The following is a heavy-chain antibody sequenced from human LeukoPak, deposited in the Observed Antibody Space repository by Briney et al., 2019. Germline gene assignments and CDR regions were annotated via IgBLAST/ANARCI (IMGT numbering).Heavy chain of an antibody. CDR3: ARGTYYYDSSFGY. V-gene: IGHV3-23*01. CDR1: GFTFSSYA. Sequence: GGSLRLSCAASGFTFSSYAMSWVRQTPVKGLEWVSVISGSGGSTYYADSVKGRFTISRVNSKNTLYLQMNSLRAEDTAVYYCARGTYYYDSSFGYWGQGTLVTVSS. D-gene: IGHD3-22*01. J-gene: IGHJ4*02. CDR2: ISGSGGST.